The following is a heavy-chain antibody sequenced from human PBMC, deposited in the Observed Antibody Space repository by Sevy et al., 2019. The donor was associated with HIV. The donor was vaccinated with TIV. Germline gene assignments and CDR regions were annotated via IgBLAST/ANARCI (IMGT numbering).Heavy chain of an antibody. CDR1: GFSLSTSGVG. Sequence: SGPTLVNPTQTLTLTCTFSGFSLSTSGVGVGWIRQPPGKALEWLALIYWDEDKRYSQSLKSRLTITKDTSKNQVVLTMTNMDTVDTATYYCANSPGGGALAAAGPWGKGTLVTVSS. V-gene: IGHV2-5*02. D-gene: IGHD6-13*01. J-gene: IGHJ4*02. CDR3: ANSPGGGALAAAGP. CDR2: IYWDEDK.